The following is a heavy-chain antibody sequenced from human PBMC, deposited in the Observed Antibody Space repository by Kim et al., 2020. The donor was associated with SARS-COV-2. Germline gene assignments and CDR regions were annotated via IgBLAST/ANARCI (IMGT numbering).Heavy chain of an antibody. CDR3: VKDDSSSSWYDVDDFDY. CDR1: GFTFSSYA. D-gene: IGHD6-13*01. Sequence: GGSLRLSCSASGFTFSSYAMHWVRQAPGKGLEYDSAISSNGGSTYYADSVKGRFTISRDNSKNTLYLQMSSLRAEDTAVYYCVKDDSSSSWYDVDDFDYWGQGTLVTVSS. CDR2: ISSNGGST. V-gene: IGHV3-64D*06. J-gene: IGHJ4*02.